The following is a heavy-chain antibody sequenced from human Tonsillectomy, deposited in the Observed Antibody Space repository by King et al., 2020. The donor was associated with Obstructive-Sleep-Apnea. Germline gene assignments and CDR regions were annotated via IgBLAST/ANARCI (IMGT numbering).Heavy chain of an antibody. V-gene: IGHV4-59*08. CDR1: GDSITNYY. D-gene: IGHD3-22*01. CDR3: ARPNYYGSSGPDWYFDL. J-gene: IGHJ2*01. Sequence: QLQESGPGLVKPSETLSLTCTVSGDSITNYYWSWIRQPPGKRLEWIGYIYDSGSTKYNPSLKSRVTMSVDASRNQFSLKLKSVTAADTAVSYCARPNYYGSSGPDWYFDLWGRGTLVTVSS. CDR2: IYDSGST.